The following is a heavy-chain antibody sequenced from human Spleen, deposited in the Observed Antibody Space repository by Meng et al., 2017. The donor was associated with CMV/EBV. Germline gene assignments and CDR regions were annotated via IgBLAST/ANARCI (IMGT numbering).Heavy chain of an antibody. CDR1: GFMFTYYW. V-gene: IGHV3-7*01. CDR2: IKQDGGEK. D-gene: IGHD3-22*01. J-gene: IGHJ4*02. Sequence: GESLKISCAASGFMFTYYWMSWVRQAPGKGLEWVANIKQDGGEKYYVDSVKGRFTISRDNAKNSLYLQMNSLRAEDTAVYYCARGGYYYDSSTYPEYWGQGTLVTVSS. CDR3: ARGGYYYDSSTYPEY.